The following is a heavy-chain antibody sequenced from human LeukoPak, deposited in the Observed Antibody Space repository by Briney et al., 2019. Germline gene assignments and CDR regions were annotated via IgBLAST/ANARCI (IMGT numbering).Heavy chain of an antibody. CDR1: GFLFNNFA. D-gene: IGHD3-3*01. V-gene: IGHV3-23*01. Sequence: PGGSLRLSCAASGFLFNNFAMSWVRQAPGRGLEWVSAISGSGGSTYYADSVKGRFTISRDNSKNTLYLQMNSLRAEDTAVYYCAKDSDYDFWSGPVDYWGQGTLVTVSS. J-gene: IGHJ4*02. CDR2: ISGSGGST. CDR3: AKDSDYDFWSGPVDY.